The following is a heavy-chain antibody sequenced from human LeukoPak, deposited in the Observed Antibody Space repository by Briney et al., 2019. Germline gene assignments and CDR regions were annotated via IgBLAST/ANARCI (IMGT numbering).Heavy chain of an antibody. CDR3: ARDDYYDSSGYYYSSDY. CDR2: ISSRSSYI. D-gene: IGHD3-22*01. J-gene: IGHJ4*02. CDR1: GFTFSSYA. V-gene: IGHV3-21*01. Sequence: GGSLRLSCAASGFTFSSYAMSWVRQAPGKGLEWVSTISSRSSYIYYADSVKGRFTISRDNAKNSLYLQMNSLRAEDTAVYYCARDDYYDSSGYYYSSDYWGQGTLVTVSS.